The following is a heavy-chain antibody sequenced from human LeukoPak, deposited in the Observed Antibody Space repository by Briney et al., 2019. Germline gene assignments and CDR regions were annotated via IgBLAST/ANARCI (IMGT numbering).Heavy chain of an antibody. J-gene: IGHJ4*02. CDR3: ATGASMVRGVISAY. CDR2: IRYDGSNK. Sequence: GGSLRLSCAASGFTFSSYGMHWVRQAPGKGLEWVAFIRYDGSNKYYADSVKGRFTISRDNAKNSLYLQMNSLRAEDTAVYYCATGASMVRGVISAYWGQGTLVTVSS. V-gene: IGHV3-30*02. D-gene: IGHD3-10*01. CDR1: GFTFSSYG.